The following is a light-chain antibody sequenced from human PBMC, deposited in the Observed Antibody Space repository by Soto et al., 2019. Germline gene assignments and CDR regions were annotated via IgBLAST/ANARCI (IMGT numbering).Light chain of an antibody. J-gene: IGKJ4*01. V-gene: IGKV3-15*01. Sequence: EIVMTQSPATLSVSPGETATLSCRASQSVINNLAWYQQKPGQAPRLLIYGASTRATGIPARFSGSGSGTEFTLTISRLQSEDFAVYYCQQYNNWPPLTFGGGTKVEIK. CDR2: GAS. CDR3: QQYNNWPPLT. CDR1: QSVINN.